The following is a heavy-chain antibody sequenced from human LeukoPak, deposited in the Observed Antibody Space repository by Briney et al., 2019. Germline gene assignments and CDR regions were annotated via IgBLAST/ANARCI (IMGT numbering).Heavy chain of an antibody. CDR1: GYTFTSYG. V-gene: IGHV1-18*01. D-gene: IGHD3-3*01. CDR2: ISAYNGNT. J-gene: IGHJ3*02. Sequence: ASVKVSCKASGYTFTSYGISLVRQAPGQGLEWMGWISAYNGNTNYAQKLQGRVTMTTDTSTSTAYMELRSLRSDDTAVYYCARELRFSEWLRAFDIWGQGTMVTVSS. CDR3: ARELRFSEWLRAFDI.